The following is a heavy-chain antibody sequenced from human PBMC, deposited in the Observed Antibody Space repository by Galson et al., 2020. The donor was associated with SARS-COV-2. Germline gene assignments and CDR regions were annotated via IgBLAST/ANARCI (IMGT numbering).Heavy chain of an antibody. V-gene: IGHV6-1*01. Sequence: SQTLSLTCAISGDSVSSNTGAWNWIRQSPSRGLEWLGRTYYRSKWYNDYAESVKSQITINPDTSKNQFSLQLNSVTPEDTAVYYCAREAYYASGKPNPLDYWGQGTLVTVSS. CDR3: AREAYYASGKPNPLDY. CDR1: GDSVSSNTGA. CDR2: TYYRSKWYN. D-gene: IGHD3-10*01. J-gene: IGHJ4*02.